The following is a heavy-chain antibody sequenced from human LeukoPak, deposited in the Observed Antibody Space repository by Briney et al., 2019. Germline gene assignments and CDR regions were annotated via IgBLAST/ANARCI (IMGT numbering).Heavy chain of an antibody. J-gene: IGHJ3*02. D-gene: IGHD3-22*01. V-gene: IGHV1-69*13. CDR3: AREGAGLITHAFDI. CDR2: IIPIFDTA. Sequence: ASVKVSCKASGGTFSSYAISWVRQAPGQGLEWMGGIIPIFDTANYAQKFQGRVTITADESTSTAYMELSSLRSEDTAVYYCAREGAGLITHAFDIWGQGTMVTVSS. CDR1: GGTFSSYA.